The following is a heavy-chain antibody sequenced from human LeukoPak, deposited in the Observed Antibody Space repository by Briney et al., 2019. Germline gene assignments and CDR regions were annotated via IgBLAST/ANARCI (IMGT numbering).Heavy chain of an antibody. CDR2: IKPDGSEK. V-gene: IGHV3-7*01. Sequence: GGSLRLSCAASGFTFNHYWMSWVRQAPGKGLEWVANIKPDGSEKYYVESVKGRFTNSRDDAKNSLNLQMRSLRVEDTAVYYCARVGKEGISHHMDVWGKGTTVTVSS. CDR1: GFTFNHYW. J-gene: IGHJ6*04. D-gene: IGHD3-3*02. CDR3: ARVGKEGISHHMDV.